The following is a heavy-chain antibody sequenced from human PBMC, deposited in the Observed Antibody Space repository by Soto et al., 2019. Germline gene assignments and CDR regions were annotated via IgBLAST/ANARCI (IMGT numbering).Heavy chain of an antibody. J-gene: IGHJ4*02. CDR3: AKDLRPDGVWDFDH. Sequence: EVQLLESGGVSVLPGGSLRLSCAASGFTFTTYSLSWVRQAPGKGPEWVSGIVQDGSTKYADSVRGRFTISRDNSKNTVFLQMFSLRSVDTAVYYSAKDLRPDGVWDFDHWGPGTLVTVSS. D-gene: IGHD4-17*01. CDR2: IVQDGST. CDR1: GFTFTTYS. V-gene: IGHV3-23*01.